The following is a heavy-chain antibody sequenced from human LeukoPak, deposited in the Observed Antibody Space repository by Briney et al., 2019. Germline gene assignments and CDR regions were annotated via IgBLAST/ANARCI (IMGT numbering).Heavy chain of an antibody. Sequence: GASVTVSCKASGYTFTDYYMHWRRQAPAQGHEWRGWINPNSSGTNSAQRFQGRVTMTRDTSISTAYMELSSLRSDDTAVYYWARSAGIVKRDYWGQGTLVTVSS. J-gene: IGHJ4*02. CDR3: ARSAGIVKRDY. D-gene: IGHD1-26*01. CDR1: GYTFTDYY. CDR2: INPNSSGT. V-gene: IGHV1-2*02.